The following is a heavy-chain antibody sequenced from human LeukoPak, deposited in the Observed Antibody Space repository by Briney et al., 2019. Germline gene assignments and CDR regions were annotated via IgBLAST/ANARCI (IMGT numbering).Heavy chain of an antibody. CDR1: GGSISSGGYY. Sequence: SETLSLTCTVSGGSISSGGYYWSWIRQLPGTGLEWIGYIDYSGSTLYNPSLKSRVTISADTSKNQISLKLSSVTAADTAVYYCATDTAGYRIFVFWGQGTLVAVSS. D-gene: IGHD3-16*02. CDR3: ATDTAGYRIFVF. V-gene: IGHV4-31*03. CDR2: IDYSGST. J-gene: IGHJ4*02.